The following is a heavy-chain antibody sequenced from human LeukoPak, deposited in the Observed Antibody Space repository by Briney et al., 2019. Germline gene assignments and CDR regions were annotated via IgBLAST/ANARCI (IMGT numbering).Heavy chain of an antibody. D-gene: IGHD6-13*01. CDR1: GFTFSTYS. J-gene: IGHJ4*02. Sequence: PGGSLTLSCAASGFTFSTYSMSWVRQPPAKEREWVSTISGNGGITYYADSVKGRFTISRDNSKNTLDLQMNNLRGEDTALYECVKPAPDSSSWLFDYWGQGTLVTVSS. V-gene: IGHV3-23*01. CDR2: ISGNGGIT. CDR3: VKPAPDSSSWLFDY.